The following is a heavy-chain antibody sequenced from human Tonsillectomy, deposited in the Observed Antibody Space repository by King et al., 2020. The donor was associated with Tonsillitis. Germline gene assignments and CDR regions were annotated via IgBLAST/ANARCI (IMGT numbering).Heavy chain of an antibody. D-gene: IGHD1-1*01. CDR1: GFIFSNYA. CDR2: ISGSDDI. V-gene: IGHV3-23*04. J-gene: IGHJ4*02. CDR3: AKGIGYNNNYLDY. Sequence: VQLVESGGGLVQPGGSLRLSCAASGFIFSNYAMSWVRQAPGKGLEWVSGISGSDDIYYTDSVKGRFTISRDNSKNTLYLQMNSLSVEDSAVYYCAKGIGYNNNYLDYGGQGTLVTVSS.